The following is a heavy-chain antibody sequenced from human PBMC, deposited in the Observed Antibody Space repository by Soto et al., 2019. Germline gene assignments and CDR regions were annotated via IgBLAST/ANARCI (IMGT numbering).Heavy chain of an antibody. D-gene: IGHD3-10*01. V-gene: IGHV4-59*08. CDR1: GGSISSYY. J-gene: IGHJ4*02. Sequence: SETLSLTCTVSGGSISSYYWSWIRQPPGKGLEWIGYIYYSGSTNYNPSLKSRVTISVDTSKNQFSLKLNSMTAADTAVYYCARHNYGSGSTYFDYWGQGTLVIVSS. CDR2: IYYSGST. CDR3: ARHNYGSGSTYFDY.